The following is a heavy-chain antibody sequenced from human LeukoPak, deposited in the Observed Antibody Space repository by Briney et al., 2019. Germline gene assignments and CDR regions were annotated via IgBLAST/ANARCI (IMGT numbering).Heavy chain of an antibody. CDR2: IYYSGSS. CDR1: GGSISRYY. CDR3: ARVSAPWLASDY. Sequence: PSETLSLTCTVSGGSISRYYWSWIRQPPGKGLEWIGYIYYSGSSNYNPSLKSRVTVSVDTSKNQFSLRLSSVTAADTAVYYCARVSAPWLASDYWAREPWSPSPQ. V-gene: IGHV4-59*01. J-gene: IGHJ4*02. D-gene: IGHD6-19*01.